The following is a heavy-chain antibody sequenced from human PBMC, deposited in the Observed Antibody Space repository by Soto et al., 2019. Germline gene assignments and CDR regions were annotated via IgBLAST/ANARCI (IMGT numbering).Heavy chain of an antibody. V-gene: IGHV4-31*03. J-gene: IGHJ6*03. Sequence: SETLSLTCTVSGGSISSGGYYWSWIRQHPGKGLEWIGYIYYSGSTYYNPSLKSRVTISVDTSKNQFSLKLSSVTAADTAVYYCARDRALTMVRGVIREYYYYYYMDVWGKGTTVTVSS. CDR2: IYYSGST. CDR1: GGSISSGGYY. CDR3: ARDRALTMVRGVIREYYYYYYMDV. D-gene: IGHD3-10*01.